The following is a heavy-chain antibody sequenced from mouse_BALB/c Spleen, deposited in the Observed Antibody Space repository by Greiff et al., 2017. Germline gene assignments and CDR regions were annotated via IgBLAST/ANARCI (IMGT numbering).Heavy chain of an antibody. J-gene: IGHJ4*01. CDR2: IWAGGST. V-gene: IGHV2-9*02. CDR1: GFSLTSYG. D-gene: IGHD2-14*01. CDR3: ARGGYVYAMDY. Sequence: VKLMESGPGLVAPSQSLSITCTVSGFSLTSYGVHWVRQPPGKGLEWLGVIWAGGSTNYNSALMSRLSISKYNSKSQVFFKMNSLQTDDTAMYYCARGGYVYAMDYWGQGTSVTVSS.